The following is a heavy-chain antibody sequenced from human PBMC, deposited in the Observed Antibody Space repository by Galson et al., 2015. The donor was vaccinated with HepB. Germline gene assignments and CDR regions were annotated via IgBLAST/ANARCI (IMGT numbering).Heavy chain of an antibody. V-gene: IGHV1-3*01. D-gene: IGHD3-10*01. CDR2: INAGNGNT. CDR1: GGTFSSYA. J-gene: IGHJ5*02. Sequence: SVKVSCKASGGTFSSYAISWVRQAPGQGLEWMGWINAGNGNTKYSQKFQGRVTITRDTSASTAYMELSSLRSEDTAVYYCARECWDMVRGVIIDHREDWFDPWGQGTLVTVSS. CDR3: ARECWDMVRGVIIDHREDWFDP.